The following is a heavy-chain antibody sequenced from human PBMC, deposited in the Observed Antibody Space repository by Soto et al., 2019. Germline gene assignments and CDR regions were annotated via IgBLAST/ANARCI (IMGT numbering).Heavy chain of an antibody. D-gene: IGHD6-19*01. V-gene: IGHV3-30-3*01. J-gene: IGHJ4*02. CDR1: GFTFSSYA. Sequence: QVQLVESGGGVVQTGRSLRLSCAASGFTFSSYAMHWVRQAPGKGLEWVAVISYDGSNKYYADSVKGRFTISRDNSKNTLYLQMNSLRAEDTAVYYCARGSHSSGWSDLDYCGQGTLVTVSS. CDR2: ISYDGSNK. CDR3: ARGSHSSGWSDLDY.